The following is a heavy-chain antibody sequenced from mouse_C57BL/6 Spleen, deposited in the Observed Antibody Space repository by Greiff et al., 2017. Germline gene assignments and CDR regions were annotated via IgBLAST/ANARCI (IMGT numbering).Heavy chain of an antibody. D-gene: IGHD2-1*01. CDR2: IDPANGDT. V-gene: IGHV14-4*01. Sequence: VQLQQSGAELVRPGASVKLSCTASGFNIKDDYMHWVKQRPEQGLEWIGWIDPANGDTEYASKFQGKATITADTSSNTAYLQLSSLTSEDTAVYYCTTLIYSFMDYWGQGTSVTVSS. CDR3: TTLIYSFMDY. CDR1: GFNIKDDY. J-gene: IGHJ4*01.